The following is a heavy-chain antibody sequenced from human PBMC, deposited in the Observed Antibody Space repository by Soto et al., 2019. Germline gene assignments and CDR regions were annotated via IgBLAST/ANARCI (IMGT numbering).Heavy chain of an antibody. J-gene: IGHJ6*02. CDR3: GRGQKDIHV. Sequence: QVQLQESGPGLVKPSQTLSLTCTVSGGAITRGDNFWSWVRQSPERGLEWLGYIYYSGSTYYNPSLKGRVIMRVDPSNHQFSLQLSSVTAADTPVYFCGRGQKDIHVWGQGTTVPVSS. CDR1: GGAITRGDNF. D-gene: IGHD5-12*01. CDR2: IYYSGST. V-gene: IGHV4-30-4*01.